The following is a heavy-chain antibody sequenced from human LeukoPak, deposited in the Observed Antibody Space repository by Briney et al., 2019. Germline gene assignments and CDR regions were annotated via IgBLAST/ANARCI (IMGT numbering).Heavy chain of an antibody. CDR1: GGSISSYY. V-gene: IGHV4-59*01. J-gene: IGHJ4*02. CDR2: IYYSGST. D-gene: IGHD6-19*01. CDR3: ATSPGYSSGWYSD. Sequence: PSETLSLTCTVSGGSISSYYWSWIRQPPGKGLEWIGYIYYSGSTNYNPSLKSRVTISVDTSRNQFSLKLSSVTAADTAVYYCATSPGYSSGWYSDWGQGTLSPSPQ.